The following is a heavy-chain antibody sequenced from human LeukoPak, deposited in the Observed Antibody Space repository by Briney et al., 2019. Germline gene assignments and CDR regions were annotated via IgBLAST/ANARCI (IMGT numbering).Heavy chain of an antibody. CDR3: ARVYGSGRRSGAFDI. D-gene: IGHD3-10*01. V-gene: IGHV1-18*01. Sequence: GASVKVSCKASGGTFSSYAISWVRQAPGQGLEWMGGISAYNGNTNYAQKLQGRVTMTTDTSTSTAYMERRSLRSDDTAVYYCARVYGSGRRSGAFDIWGQGTMVTVSS. CDR1: GGTFSSYA. CDR2: ISAYNGNT. J-gene: IGHJ3*02.